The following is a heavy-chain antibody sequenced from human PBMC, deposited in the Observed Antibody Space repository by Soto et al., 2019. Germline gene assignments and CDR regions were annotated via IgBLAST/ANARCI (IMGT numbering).Heavy chain of an antibody. CDR2: ISGSGGST. Sequence: GGSLRLSCAASGFTFSSYAMSWVRQSPGKGLEWVSAISGSGGSTYYADSVKGRFTISRDNSKNTLYLQMNSLRAEDTAVHYCAKGSSSEDYYYYGMDVWGQGTTVTVSS. CDR1: GFTFSSYA. D-gene: IGHD6-6*01. V-gene: IGHV3-23*01. CDR3: AKGSSSEDYYYYGMDV. J-gene: IGHJ6*02.